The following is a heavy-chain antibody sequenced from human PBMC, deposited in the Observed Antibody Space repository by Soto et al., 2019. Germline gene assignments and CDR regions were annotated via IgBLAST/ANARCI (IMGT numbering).Heavy chain of an antibody. D-gene: IGHD3-16*01. CDR2: ISYDGSKE. CDR3: AKDMRSRQPGD. J-gene: IGHJ4*02. CDR1: GFTFSSYG. Sequence: QVQLVESGGGVVQPGRSLRLSCAASGFTFSSYGMHWVRQAPGKGLEWVAVISYDGSKEYYADSVKGRFTISRDNSKNTLYLQMNSLRAEDTAVYYCAKDMRSRQPGDWGQGTLVTVS. V-gene: IGHV3-30*18.